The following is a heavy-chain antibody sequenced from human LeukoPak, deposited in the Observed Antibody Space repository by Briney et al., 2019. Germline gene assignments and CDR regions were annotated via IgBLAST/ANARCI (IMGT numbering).Heavy chain of an antibody. CDR3: ARLGPAAGTSFDY. V-gene: IGHV4-59*08. J-gene: IGHJ4*02. CDR2: ISYSGST. CDR1: AGSISNYY. D-gene: IGHD6-13*01. Sequence: SETLSLTCTVSAGSISNYYWSWIRQPPGKGLEWIGYISYSGSTNYNPSLKSRVTISVDTSKNQFSLKLSPVTAADTAVYYCARLGPAAGTSFDYWGQGTLVTVSS.